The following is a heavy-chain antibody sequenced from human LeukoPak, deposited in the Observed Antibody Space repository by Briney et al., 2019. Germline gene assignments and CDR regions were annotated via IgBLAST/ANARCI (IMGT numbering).Heavy chain of an antibody. CDR1: GFTFDDYA. CDR2: INENGDIA. Sequence: GGSLRLSCAASGFTFDDYAMHWVRQGPGKSLEWVSLINENGDIAYYGDSVRGRFTVSRDNAKNSLYLQMNSLTTEDTALYYCARARWEPNFDYWGQGTLVTVSS. V-gene: IGHV3-43*02. D-gene: IGHD1-26*01. CDR3: ARARWEPNFDY. J-gene: IGHJ4*02.